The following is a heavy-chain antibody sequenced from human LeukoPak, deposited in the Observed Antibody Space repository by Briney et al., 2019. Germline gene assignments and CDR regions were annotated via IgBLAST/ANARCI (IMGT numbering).Heavy chain of an antibody. CDR3: ARDYLETWRIAARHPQLFDY. Sequence: GVLRLSCAASGFTFSDYYMSWIRQAPGKGLEWVSYISRTGSSTYYADSVKGRFTISRDNAKNSLYLQMNSLRAEDTAVYYCARDYLETWRIAARHPQLFDYWGQGTLVTVSS. CDR2: ISRTGSST. D-gene: IGHD6-6*01. CDR1: GFTFSDYY. J-gene: IGHJ4*02. V-gene: IGHV3-11*04.